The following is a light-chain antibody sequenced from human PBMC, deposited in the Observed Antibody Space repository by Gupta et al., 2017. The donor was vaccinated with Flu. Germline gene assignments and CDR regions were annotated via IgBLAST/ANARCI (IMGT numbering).Light chain of an antibody. V-gene: IGLV1-44*01. CDR3: AAWDDSLNGVV. CDR2: SNN. Sequence: QSVLTQPPSASGTPGQRVTISCSGSSSNIGSNTVNWYHQVPGAAPKLLIHSNNQRPSGVPDRFSGSKSDTSASLAISGLQSEDEADYYCAAWDDSLNGVVIGGGTKLTVL. CDR1: SSNIGSNT. J-gene: IGLJ2*01.